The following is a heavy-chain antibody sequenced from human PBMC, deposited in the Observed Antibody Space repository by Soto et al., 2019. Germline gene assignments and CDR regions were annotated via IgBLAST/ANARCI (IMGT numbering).Heavy chain of an antibody. CDR3: ARALGILTGYYRP. CDR2: INYSGST. J-gene: IGHJ5*02. V-gene: IGHV4-30-4*01. CDR1: GGSISSVDPY. Sequence: SETLSLTCTVSGGSISSVDPYWSWIRQPPGKGLEWIGYINYSGSTYYNPSLKSRATISRDTSKNQFSLKLTSVTVADTAVYYCARALGILTGYYRPWGQGTLVTVSS. D-gene: IGHD3-9*01.